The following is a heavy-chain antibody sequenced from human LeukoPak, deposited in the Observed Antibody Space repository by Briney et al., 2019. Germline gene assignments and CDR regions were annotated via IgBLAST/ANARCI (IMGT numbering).Heavy chain of an antibody. V-gene: IGHV1-3*01. Sequence: ASVKVSCKASGYAFTSYAMHWVRQAPGQRLEWMGWINAGNGNTKYSQKFQGRVTITRDTSASTAYMELSSLRSEDTAVYYCARAGYSSGCSLFSDYWGQGTLVTVSS. CDR1: GYAFTSYA. CDR3: ARAGYSSGCSLFSDY. CDR2: INAGNGNT. D-gene: IGHD6-19*01. J-gene: IGHJ4*02.